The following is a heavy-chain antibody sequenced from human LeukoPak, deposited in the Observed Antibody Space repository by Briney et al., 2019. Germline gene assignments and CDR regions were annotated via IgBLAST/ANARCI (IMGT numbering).Heavy chain of an antibody. CDR2: IKQDGSEK. J-gene: IGHJ3*02. D-gene: IGHD3-22*01. V-gene: IGHV3-7*01. CDR3: ARVLRYDNSGHDSFDI. CDR1: GFTFSSYW. Sequence: PGGSLRLSCAASGFTFSSYWMSWVRQAPGKGLEWVANIKQDGSEKYYVGSVKGRFTISRDNAKNSLYLQMNSLRAEDTAVYYCARVLRYDNSGHDSFDIWGQGTMVTVSS.